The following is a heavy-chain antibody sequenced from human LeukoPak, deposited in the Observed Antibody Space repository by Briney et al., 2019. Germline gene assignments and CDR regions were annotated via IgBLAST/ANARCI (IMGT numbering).Heavy chain of an antibody. J-gene: IGHJ4*02. CDR1: GFTSSNYA. CDR2: ISGSGSNT. D-gene: IGHD2-2*02. V-gene: IGHV3-23*01. CDR3: ARAFTTIPPRFDY. Sequence: GGSLRLSCAASGFTSSNYAMSWVRQAPGKGLEWVSAISGSGSNTYYADSVKGRFTISRDNSKNTLYLQMNGLRAEDTAMYYCARAFTTIPPRFDYWGQGTRVTVPS.